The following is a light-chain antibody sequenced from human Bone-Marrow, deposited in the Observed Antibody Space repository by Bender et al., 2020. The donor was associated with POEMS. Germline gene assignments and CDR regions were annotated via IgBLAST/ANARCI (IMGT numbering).Light chain of an antibody. V-gene: IGLV2-23*02. CDR2: DVS. CDR3: CVYAGARTADI. Sequence: QSALTQPASVSGSPGQSITISCAGSSSDIGSFNFVSWYQQHPGKAPKLIIFDVSHRPSGVSNRFSASKSGDTASLTITGLQADDEADYYCCVYAGARTADIFGSGTKVTVL. J-gene: IGLJ1*01. CDR1: SSDIGSFNF.